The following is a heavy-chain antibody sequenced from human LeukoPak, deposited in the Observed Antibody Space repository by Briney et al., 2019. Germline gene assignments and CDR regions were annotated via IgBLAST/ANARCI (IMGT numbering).Heavy chain of an antibody. Sequence: VASVKVSCKASGYIFTSYGISWVRQAPGPGLEWMGWISAYNGNTNYAQKLQGRVTVTTDTSTSTAYMELRSLTSDDTAVYYCARVRGRDGTYYFDYWGQGTLVTVSS. V-gene: IGHV1-18*01. CDR2: ISAYNGNT. CDR1: GYIFTSYG. J-gene: IGHJ4*02. D-gene: IGHD5-24*01. CDR3: ARVRGRDGTYYFDY.